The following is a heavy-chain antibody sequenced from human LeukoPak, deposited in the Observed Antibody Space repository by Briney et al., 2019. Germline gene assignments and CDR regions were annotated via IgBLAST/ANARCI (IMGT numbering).Heavy chain of an antibody. CDR3: AKDPHSNYHSYYSYMDV. CDR2: ILYDGDKK. J-gene: IGHJ6*03. CDR1: GFTFGTYG. D-gene: IGHD4-11*01. V-gene: IGHV3-30*02. Sequence: PGGSLRPSCAASGFTFGTYGMHWVRQAPGKGLEWVTFILYDGDKKYYADSVKGRFTISRDNSKNTLYLQMNSLRTEDTAVYYCAKDPHSNYHSYYSYMDVWGTGTTVTVSS.